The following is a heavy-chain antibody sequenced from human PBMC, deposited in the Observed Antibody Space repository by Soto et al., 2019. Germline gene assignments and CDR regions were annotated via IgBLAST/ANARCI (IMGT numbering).Heavy chain of an antibody. CDR2: INHSGST. J-gene: IGHJ6*02. CDR3: ARDFPFTGYYYGMDV. Sequence: PSETLSLTCAVYGGSFSGYYWSWIRQPPGKGLEWIGEINHSGSTNYNPSLKSRVTISVDTSENQFSLKLSSVTAADTAVYYCARDFPFTGYYYGMDVWGQGTTVTVSS. D-gene: IGHD3-16*01. CDR1: GGSFSGYY. V-gene: IGHV4-34*01.